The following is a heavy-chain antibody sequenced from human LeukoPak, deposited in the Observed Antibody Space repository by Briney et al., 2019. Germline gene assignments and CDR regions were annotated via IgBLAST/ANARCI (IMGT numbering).Heavy chain of an antibody. D-gene: IGHD6-19*01. CDR3: ARVKGSGWYEVHY. J-gene: IGHJ4*02. CDR2: INHDGSEK. CDR1: GFTFSNYW. Sequence: GGSLRLSCAGSGFTFSNYWMRWVRQAPGKGLEWVAYINHDGSEKYYVDSVKGRFPISRDNAKNSLYLQMNSLRAEDTAGYYCARVKGSGWYEVHYWGQGTLVTVSS. V-gene: IGHV3-7*02.